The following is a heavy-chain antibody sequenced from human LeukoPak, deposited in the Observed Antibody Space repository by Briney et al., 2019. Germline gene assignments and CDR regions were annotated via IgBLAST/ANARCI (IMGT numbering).Heavy chain of an antibody. CDR1: GFTFSSYG. Sequence: GGSLRLSCAASGFTFSSYGMHWVRQAPGKGLEWVAVISYDGSNKYYADSVKGRFTISRDNSKNTLYPQMNSLRAEDTAVYYCAKDGNYYGMDVWGQGTTVTVSS. J-gene: IGHJ6*02. D-gene: IGHD1-26*01. CDR2: ISYDGSNK. V-gene: IGHV3-30*18. CDR3: AKDGNYYGMDV.